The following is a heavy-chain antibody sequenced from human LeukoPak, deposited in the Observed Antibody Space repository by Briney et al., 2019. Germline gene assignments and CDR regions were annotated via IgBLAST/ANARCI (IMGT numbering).Heavy chain of an antibody. Sequence: GGSLRLFCAASGFNFSNYWMSWVRQAPGKGLEWVANIKQEGGNKFYVDSVKGRFTISRDNAKNSLYLQMNSLRAEDTAVYYCASSKGSRYGSGSYPRPFDPWGQGTLVTVSS. CDR3: ASSKGSRYGSGSYPRPFDP. J-gene: IGHJ5*02. D-gene: IGHD3-10*01. CDR1: GFNFSNYW. V-gene: IGHV3-7*01. CDR2: IKQEGGNK.